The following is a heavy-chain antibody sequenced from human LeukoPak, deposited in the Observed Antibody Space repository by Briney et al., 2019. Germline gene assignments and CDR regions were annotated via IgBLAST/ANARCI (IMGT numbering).Heavy chain of an antibody. Sequence: SETLSLTCTVSGGSISSGGDYWSWIRQHPGKGLEWIGYISYSGTTYYNPSLKSRVTISVDTSKNQFSLRLSSVTAADTAVYYSARLASGSYGPLTPFDYWGQGTLVTVSS. V-gene: IGHV4-31*03. CDR1: GGSISSGGDY. J-gene: IGHJ4*02. CDR3: ARLASGSYGPLTPFDY. CDR2: ISYSGTT. D-gene: IGHD1-26*01.